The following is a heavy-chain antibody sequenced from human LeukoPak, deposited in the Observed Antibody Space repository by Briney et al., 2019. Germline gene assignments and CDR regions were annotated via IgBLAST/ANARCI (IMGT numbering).Heavy chain of an antibody. D-gene: IGHD6-19*01. J-gene: IGHJ4*02. CDR2: IYYSGTT. V-gene: IGHV4-39*01. Sequence: SETLSLTCTVSGDSISSSRYHWGWIRQPPGKGLEWIGGIYYSGTTYYNPSLTSRVTISVDTSKNQFSLRLTSVTAADTAVYYCARHGGSGWYVHFDYWGQGTLVTVSS. CDR1: GDSISSSRYH. CDR3: ARHGGSGWYVHFDY.